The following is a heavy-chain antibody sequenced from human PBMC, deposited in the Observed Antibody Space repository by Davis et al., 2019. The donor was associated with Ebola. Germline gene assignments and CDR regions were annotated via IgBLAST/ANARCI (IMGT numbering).Heavy chain of an antibody. CDR1: GYTFNSYG. CDR2: VHGGNGNT. J-gene: IGHJ4*02. Sequence: ASVKVSCKASGYTFNSYGFTWVRQAPGQGLEWMGWVHGGNGNTKYSQRFQGRVTITTDTSASTAYLDLSSLRSDDTAVFYCARATFGYNSGWYADYWGQGTLVTVSS. CDR3: ARATFGYNSGWYADY. D-gene: IGHD6-19*01. V-gene: IGHV1-3*01.